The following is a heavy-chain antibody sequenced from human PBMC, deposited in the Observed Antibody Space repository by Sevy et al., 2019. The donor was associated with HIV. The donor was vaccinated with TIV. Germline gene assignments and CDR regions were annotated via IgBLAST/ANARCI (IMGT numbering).Heavy chain of an antibody. Sequence: GGSLRLSCAVSGFNFNIYSMSWVRQAPGKGLEWVSTLFFGCGKINYADSVKGRFIISRDDSKNTLYLQMNSRRAEDTAVYFCAREGCTRPHDYWGQGTLVTVSS. D-gene: IGHD2-8*01. V-gene: IGHV3-23*01. J-gene: IGHJ4*02. CDR3: AREGCTRPHDY. CDR1: GFNFNIYS. CDR2: LFFGCGKI.